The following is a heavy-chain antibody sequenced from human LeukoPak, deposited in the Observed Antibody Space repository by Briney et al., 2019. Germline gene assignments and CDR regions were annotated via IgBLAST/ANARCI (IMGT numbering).Heavy chain of an antibody. CDR1: EYSFATYW. CDR3: ASEYCSGGNCYFDY. J-gene: IGHJ4*02. D-gene: IGHD2-15*01. V-gene: IGHV5-51*01. Sequence: GESLKISCKGSEYSFATYWIGWVRQMPGQGLEWMGIIFPGDSDTRYSPSFQGQVTISADKSISTAYLQWSSLKPSDTAIYYCASEYCSGGNCYFDYWGQGTLVTVSS. CDR2: IFPGDSDT.